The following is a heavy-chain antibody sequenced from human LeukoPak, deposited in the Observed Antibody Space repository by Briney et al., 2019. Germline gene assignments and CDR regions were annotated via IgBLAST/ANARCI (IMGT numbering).Heavy chain of an antibody. CDR2: IIPIFGTA. V-gene: IGHV1-69*01. CDR3: ARAGIAAAGYAFDI. J-gene: IGHJ3*02. D-gene: IGHD6-13*01. CDR1: GGTFSSYA. Sequence: GSSVKVSCKASGGTFSSYAISWERQAPGQGLEWMGGIIPIFGTANYAQKFQGRVTITADESTSTAYMELSSLRSEDTAVYCCARAGIAAAGYAFDIWGQGTIVTVSS.